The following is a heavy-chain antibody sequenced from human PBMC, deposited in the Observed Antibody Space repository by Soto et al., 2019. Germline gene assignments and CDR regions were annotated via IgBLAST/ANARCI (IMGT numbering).Heavy chain of an antibody. J-gene: IGHJ5*02. CDR3: ARVPGP. CDR1: GASINNFY. Sequence: PSETLSLTCTVSGASINNFYWIWIRQSPGKGLEWIGYIYHSGSTYYNPSLKSRVTISVDRSKNQFSLKLSSVTAADTAVYYCARVPGPWGQGTLVTVSS. CDR2: IYHSGST. V-gene: IGHV4-59*12.